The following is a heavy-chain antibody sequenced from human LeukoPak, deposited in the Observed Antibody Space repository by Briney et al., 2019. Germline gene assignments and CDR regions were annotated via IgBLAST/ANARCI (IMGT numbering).Heavy chain of an antibody. J-gene: IGHJ6*03. D-gene: IGHD6-13*01. CDR1: GGSISSYY. CDR3: ARGGSSPLGVPPMDV. Sequence: SETLSLTCTVSGGSISSYYWSWIRQPPGKGLEWIGYIYYSGSTNYNPSLKSRVTISVDTSKNQFSLKLSSVTAADTAVYYCARGGSSPLGVPPMDVWGKGTTVTVSS. CDR2: IYYSGST. V-gene: IGHV4-59*01.